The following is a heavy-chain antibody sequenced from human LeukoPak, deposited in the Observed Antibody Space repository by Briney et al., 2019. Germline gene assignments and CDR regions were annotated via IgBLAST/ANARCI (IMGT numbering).Heavy chain of an antibody. V-gene: IGHV4-39*07. Sequence: SSETLSLTCTVSGGSISSGSHYWSWIRQPPGKGLEWIGEINHSGSTNYNPSLKSRVTISVDTSKNQFSLKLSSVTAADTAVYYCARVSGYSSSSAADYWGQGTLVTVSS. CDR1: GGSISSGSHY. CDR2: INHSGST. D-gene: IGHD6-6*01. J-gene: IGHJ4*02. CDR3: ARVSGYSSSSAADY.